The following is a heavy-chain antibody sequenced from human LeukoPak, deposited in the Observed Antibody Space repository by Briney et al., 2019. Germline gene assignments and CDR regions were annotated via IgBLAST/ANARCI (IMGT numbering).Heavy chain of an antibody. CDR2: ISGSGTNT. J-gene: IGHJ4*02. CDR3: VKHSAPVLAAARFDY. D-gene: IGHD2-2*01. Sequence: PGGSLRLSCAASGFTFSSYAMSWVRQATGKGLEWVSVISGSGTNTYYADSVKGRFTISRDNSKNTLYLQMNSLRAEDTALYYCVKHSAPVLAAARFDYWGQGNLVTVSS. CDR1: GFTFSSYA. V-gene: IGHV3-23*01.